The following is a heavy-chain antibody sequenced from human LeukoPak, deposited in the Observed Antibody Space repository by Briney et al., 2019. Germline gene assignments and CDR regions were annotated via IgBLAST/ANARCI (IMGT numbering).Heavy chain of an antibody. V-gene: IGHV4-59*08. CDR2: IYYSGST. CDR1: GGSISSYY. D-gene: IGHD2-2*01. Sequence: PSETLSLTCTVSGGSISSYYWSWIRQPPGKGLEWIGYIYYSGSTNYNPSLKSRVTISVDTSKNQFSLKLSSVTAADTAVYYCARRYAAGSTRSGWFDPWGQGTLVTVSS. CDR3: ARRYAAGSTRSGWFDP. J-gene: IGHJ5*02.